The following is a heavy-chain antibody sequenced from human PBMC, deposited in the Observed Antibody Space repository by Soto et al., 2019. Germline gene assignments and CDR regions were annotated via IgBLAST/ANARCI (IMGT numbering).Heavy chain of an antibody. D-gene: IGHD3-22*01. CDR1: GGTFSSYT. CDR2: IIPVFGTP. CDR3: ARGDATKIVVTTYYAMDV. J-gene: IGHJ6*02. V-gene: IGHV1-69*13. Sequence: SVKVSCKASGGTFSSYTISWVRQAPGQGLEWMGAIIPVFGTPNYAQKFQDRVTITADESTTTVYMEVRSLTSEDTAVYYCARGDATKIVVTTYYAMDVWGQGTTVTVSS.